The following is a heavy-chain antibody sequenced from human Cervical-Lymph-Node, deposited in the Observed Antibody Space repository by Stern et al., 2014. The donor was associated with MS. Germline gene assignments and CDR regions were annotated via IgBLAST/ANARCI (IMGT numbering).Heavy chain of an antibody. J-gene: IGHJ4*02. CDR3: ARTRYYDSSGWPLFDY. CDR2: IIPIFGKA. CDR1: GGTFSSYA. Sequence: QVQLMQSGAEVKKPGSSVKVSCKASGGTFSSYAISWVRQAPGQGLEWVGGIIPIFGKANDAKNFQGRVAITADESTSTAYMELSSLRSEDTAVYYCARTRYYDSSGWPLFDYWGQGTLVTVSS. V-gene: IGHV1-69*01. D-gene: IGHD3-22*01.